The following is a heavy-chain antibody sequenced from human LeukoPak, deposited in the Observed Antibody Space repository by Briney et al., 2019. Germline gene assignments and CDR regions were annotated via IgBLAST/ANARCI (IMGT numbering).Heavy chain of an antibody. V-gene: IGHV1-69*06. J-gene: IGHJ5*02. Sequence: SVKVSCKASGGTFNNYTISWVRQAPGQGLEWMGGIIPIFGTANYAQKFQGRVTITADKSTSTVYMDLSSLRSEDTAVHYCARTDCGGDCYSSGGWFDPWGQGTLATVSS. D-gene: IGHD2-21*02. CDR1: GGTFNNYT. CDR3: ARTDCGGDCYSSGGWFDP. CDR2: IIPIFGTA.